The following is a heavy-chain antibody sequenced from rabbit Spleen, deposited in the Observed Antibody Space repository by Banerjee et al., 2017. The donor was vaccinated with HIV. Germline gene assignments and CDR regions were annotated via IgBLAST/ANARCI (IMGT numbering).Heavy chain of an antibody. D-gene: IGHD2-1*01. Sequence: QEQLVESGGGLVQPEGSLTLTCKASGFSFSDRDVMCWVRQAPGKGLEWIACINTATGKAVYASWAKGRFTISKTSSTTVTLQMTSLTAADTATYFCARGVYDDYDTYYFDLWGPGTLVTVS. CDR2: INTATGKA. CDR3: ARGVYDDYDTYYFDL. J-gene: IGHJ4*01. V-gene: IGHV1S45*01. CDR1: GFSFSDRDV.